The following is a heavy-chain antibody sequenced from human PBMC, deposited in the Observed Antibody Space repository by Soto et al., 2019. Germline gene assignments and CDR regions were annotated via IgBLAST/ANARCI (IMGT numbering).Heavy chain of an antibody. Sequence: QITLKESGPTQVKPTQTVTLTCTFSGFSLSTNGVGVGWIRQPPGKALEWLALIYWDDDKRYSPSLKSRLTITKDTAKNQVVLTITNMDPGDTATYYCAVRAPPIGGVTLFHYWGQGTLVTVSS. J-gene: IGHJ4*02. CDR1: GFSLSTNGVG. CDR3: AVRAPPIGGVTLFHY. V-gene: IGHV2-5*02. CDR2: IYWDDDK. D-gene: IGHD3-16*01.